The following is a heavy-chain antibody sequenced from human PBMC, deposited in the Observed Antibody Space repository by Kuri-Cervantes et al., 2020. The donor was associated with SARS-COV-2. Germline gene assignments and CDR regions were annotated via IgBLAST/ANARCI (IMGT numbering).Heavy chain of an antibody. D-gene: IGHD2-15*01. J-gene: IGHJ6*03. CDR3: ARGGGPSLRYYYYYMDV. Sequence: KVSCKGSGYGFTSYWIGWVRQMPGKGLEWMGIIYPGDSDTRYSPSFQGQVTISADKSISTAYLQWSSLKASDTAMYYCARGGGPSLRYYYYYMDVWGKGTTVTVSS. CDR2: IYPGDSDT. CDR1: GYGFTSYW. V-gene: IGHV5-51*01.